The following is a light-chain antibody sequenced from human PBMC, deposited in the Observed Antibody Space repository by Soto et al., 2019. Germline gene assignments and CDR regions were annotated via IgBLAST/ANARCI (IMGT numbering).Light chain of an antibody. CDR3: SSYTSLNTVI. Sequence: QSVLTQPPSVSGAPGQRVTISCTGSSSNIGAGYDVHWYQHLPGAAPKLLISTNSSRPSGVPDRFSGSKSGSTASLTISGLQADDEADYFCSSYTSLNTVIFGGGTKLTVL. CDR1: SSNIGAGYD. CDR2: TNS. V-gene: IGLV1-40*01. J-gene: IGLJ2*01.